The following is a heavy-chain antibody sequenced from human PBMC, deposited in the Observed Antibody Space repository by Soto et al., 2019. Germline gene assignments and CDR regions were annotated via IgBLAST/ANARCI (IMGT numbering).Heavy chain of an antibody. D-gene: IGHD1-7*01. J-gene: IGHJ6*03. CDR1: GDSVSSNSAA. Sequence: SQTLSLTCAISGDSVSSNSAAWNWIRQSPSRGLEWLGRTYYRSKWYNDYAVSVKSRITIYPDTSKNQFSLQLNSVTPEDTAVYYCARAGITGTTLFGSDYMDVWGKGTTVTVSS. CDR3: ARAGITGTTLFGSDYMDV. V-gene: IGHV6-1*01. CDR2: TYYRSKWYN.